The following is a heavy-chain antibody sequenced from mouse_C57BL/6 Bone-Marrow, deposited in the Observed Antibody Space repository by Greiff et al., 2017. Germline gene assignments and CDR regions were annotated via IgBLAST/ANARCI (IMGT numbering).Heavy chain of an antibody. CDR2: IDPANGNT. Sequence: EVQLQQSVAELVRPGASVKLSCTASGFNIKSTYMHWVKQRPEQGLEWIGRIDPANGNTKYAPKFQGKATITADTSSNTAYLQLSSLTSEDTAIYYCARYYDYDGAMDYWGQGTSVTVSS. CDR3: ARYYDYDGAMDY. V-gene: IGHV14-3*01. CDR1: GFNIKSTY. D-gene: IGHD2-4*01. J-gene: IGHJ4*01.